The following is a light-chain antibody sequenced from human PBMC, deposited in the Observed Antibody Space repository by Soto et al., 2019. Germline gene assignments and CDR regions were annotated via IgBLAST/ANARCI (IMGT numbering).Light chain of an antibody. CDR3: QQHNTYPVT. Sequence: DTQMTQSPSSLSASVGDRVTITCRASQGIRNDLGWYQQTKGKAPKHLISAASSLQSGVPSRFRGSGSGTEFTLTINRLQPDDFETYYCQQHNTYPVTFGQGTKVDIK. V-gene: IGKV1-17*01. J-gene: IGKJ1*01. CDR1: QGIRND. CDR2: AAS.